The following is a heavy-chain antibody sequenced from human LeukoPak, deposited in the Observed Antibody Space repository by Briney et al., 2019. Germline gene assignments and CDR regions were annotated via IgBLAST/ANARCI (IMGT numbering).Heavy chain of an antibody. CDR3: AREATRGEGDY. Sequence: AGGSLRLSCAASGFTVSSNYMSWVRQAPGKGLEWVSVIYSGGSTYYADSVKGRFTISGDNSKNTLYLQMNSLRAEDTAVYYCAREATRGEGDYWGQGTLVTVSS. CDR1: GFTVSSNY. J-gene: IGHJ4*02. V-gene: IGHV3-53*01. D-gene: IGHD5-24*01. CDR2: IYSGGST.